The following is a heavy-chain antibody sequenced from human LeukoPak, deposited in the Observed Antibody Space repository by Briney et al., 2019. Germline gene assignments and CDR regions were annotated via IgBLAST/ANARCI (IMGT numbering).Heavy chain of an antibody. CDR3: AKGVRVCSSTSCLPLKYYYYGMDV. D-gene: IGHD2-2*01. CDR1: GFTFSSYA. J-gene: IGHJ6*02. Sequence: PGGSLRPPCAASGFTFSSYAMSWVRQAPGKGLEWVSAISGSGGSTYYADSVKGRFTISRDNSKNTLYLQMNSLRAEDTAVYYCAKGVRVCSSTSCLPLKYYYYGMDVWGQGTTVTVSS. V-gene: IGHV3-23*01. CDR2: ISGSGGST.